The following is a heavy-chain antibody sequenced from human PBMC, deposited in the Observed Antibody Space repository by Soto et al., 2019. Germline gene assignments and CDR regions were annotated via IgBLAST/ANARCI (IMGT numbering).Heavy chain of an antibody. V-gene: IGHV3-21*04. Sequence: GGSLRLSCAASGFTFIRYIMNWVRQAPGKGLEWVSSISSTTNYIYYGDSMKGRFTISRDNAKNSLYLEMNSLRSDDTAVYYCARDSGYPSGEDDYWGQGTLVTVSS. CDR1: GFTFIRYI. D-gene: IGHD5-12*01. CDR3: ARDSGYPSGEDDY. CDR2: ISSTTNYI. J-gene: IGHJ4*02.